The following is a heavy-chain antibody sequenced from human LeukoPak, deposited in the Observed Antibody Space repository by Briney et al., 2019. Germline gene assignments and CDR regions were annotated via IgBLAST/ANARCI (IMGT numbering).Heavy chain of an antibody. CDR1: GGSFSSYY. CDR3: ASSPLYSSGWYYFDY. J-gene: IGHJ4*02. V-gene: IGHV4-34*01. D-gene: IGHD6-19*01. Sequence: SETLSLTCAVYGGSFSSYYWSWIRQPPGKGLEWIGEINHSGSTNYNPSLKSRVTISVDTSKNQFSLKLSSVTAADTAVYYCASSPLYSSGWYYFDYWGQGTLVTVSS. CDR2: INHSGST.